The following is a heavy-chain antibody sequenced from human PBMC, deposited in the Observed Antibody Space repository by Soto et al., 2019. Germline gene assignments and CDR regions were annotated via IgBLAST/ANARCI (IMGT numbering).Heavy chain of an antibody. CDR1: GYTFTGFD. CDR2: ISAYNGNT. J-gene: IGHJ6*03. CDR3: ARAVSQFYSYYYMDV. D-gene: IGHD2-21*01. Sequence: QVQLVQSGAEVKKPGASVKVSCKTSGYTFTGFDISWVRQAPGQGLEWMGWISAYNGNTNYAQKLQGRVTMTTDTSTSTAYMELRSLRSDDTAVYYCARAVSQFYSYYYMDVWGKGTTVTVSS. V-gene: IGHV1-18*01.